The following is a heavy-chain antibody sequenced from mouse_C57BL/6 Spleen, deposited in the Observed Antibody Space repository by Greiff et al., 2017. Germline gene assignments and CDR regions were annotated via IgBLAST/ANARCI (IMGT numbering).Heavy chain of an antibody. CDR1: GYTFTDYY. CDR3: ARNPITTVVAHWYFDV. V-gene: IGHV1-76*01. Sequence: QFQLQQSGAELVRPGASVKLSCKASGYTFTDYYINWVKQRPGQGLEWIARIYPGSGNTYYNEKFKGKATLTAEKSSSTAYMQLSSLTSEDSAVYFCARNPITTVVAHWYFDVWGTGTTVTVSS. CDR2: IYPGSGNT. D-gene: IGHD1-1*01. J-gene: IGHJ1*03.